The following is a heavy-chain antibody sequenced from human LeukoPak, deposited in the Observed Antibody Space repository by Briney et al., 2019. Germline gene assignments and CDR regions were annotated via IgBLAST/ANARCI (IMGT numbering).Heavy chain of an antibody. CDR1: GSTFSSYA. Sequence: PGRSLRLSCAASGSTFSSYAMHWVRQAPGKGLEWVAVISYEGSNKYYADSVKGRFTISRDNSKNTLYLQMNSLRAEDTAVYYCARANDLYPKNYYYYYGMDVWGKGTTVTVSS. J-gene: IGHJ6*04. V-gene: IGHV3-30*04. D-gene: IGHD1-1*01. CDR3: ARANDLYPKNYYYYYGMDV. CDR2: ISYEGSNK.